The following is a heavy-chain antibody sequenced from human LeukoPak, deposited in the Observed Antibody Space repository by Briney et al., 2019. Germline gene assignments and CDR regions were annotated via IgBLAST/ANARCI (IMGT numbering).Heavy chain of an antibody. CDR2: IYTSGST. Sequence: SETLSLTCTVSGGSLNSGRDSWSWIRQPAGKGLEWIGRIYTSGSTNYNPSLKSRVTISVDTSKNQFSLKLSSVTAADTAVYYCARDDIVVVPAAIPEVYYYYMDVWGKGTTVTVSS. CDR3: ARDDIVVVPAAIPEVYYYYMDV. J-gene: IGHJ6*03. D-gene: IGHD2-2*02. V-gene: IGHV4-61*02. CDR1: GGSLNSGRDS.